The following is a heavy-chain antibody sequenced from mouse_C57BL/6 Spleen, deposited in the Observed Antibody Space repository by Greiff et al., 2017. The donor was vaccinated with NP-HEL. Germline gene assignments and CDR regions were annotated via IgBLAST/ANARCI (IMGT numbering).Heavy chain of an antibody. V-gene: IGHV1-66*01. CDR2: IYPGSGNT. CDR1: GYSFTSYY. CDR3: ARGTYYDPHYFDY. Sequence: QVQLKESGPELVKPGASVKISCKASGYSFTSYYIHWVKQRPGQGLEWIGWIYPGSGNTKYNEKFKGKATLTADTSSSTAYMQLSSLTSEDSAVYYCARGTYYDPHYFDYWGQGTTLTVSS. J-gene: IGHJ2*01. D-gene: IGHD2-4*01.